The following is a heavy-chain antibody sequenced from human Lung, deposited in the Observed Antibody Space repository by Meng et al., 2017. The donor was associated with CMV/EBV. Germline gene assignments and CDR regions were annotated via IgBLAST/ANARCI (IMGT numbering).Heavy chain of an antibody. J-gene: IGHJ4*02. V-gene: IGHV3-74*03. CDR2: IDIDVRDI. Sequence: ELQLVESGGGLVQPGXARRLSGAVSGFTLTRYWMHWVREVPGKGLEWVSRIDIDVRDITYADSVRGRFSISRDDAKNTLYLQMNSLRIEDTAVYYCARGVAETLGWEMGYWGQGTLVTVSS. D-gene: IGHD1-26*01. CDR1: GFTLTRYW. CDR3: ARGVAETLGWEMGY.